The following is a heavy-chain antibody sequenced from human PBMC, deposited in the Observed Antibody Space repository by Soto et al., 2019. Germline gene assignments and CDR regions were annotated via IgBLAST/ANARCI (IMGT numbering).Heavy chain of an antibody. CDR3: AMVDVYVTPSPQDV. Sequence: QVHLVQSGAEVKNPGASVKVSCKASGYSFTRYGISWARQAHGQGLEWMGWINAYNGNTNYAQNLQGRLTLTTDTSTTTAYMVLRSLRSNDTAIYYCAMVDVYVTPSPQDVWGQGTTVTVSS. V-gene: IGHV1-18*01. CDR2: INAYNGNT. CDR1: GYSFTRYG. D-gene: IGHD3-16*01. J-gene: IGHJ6*02.